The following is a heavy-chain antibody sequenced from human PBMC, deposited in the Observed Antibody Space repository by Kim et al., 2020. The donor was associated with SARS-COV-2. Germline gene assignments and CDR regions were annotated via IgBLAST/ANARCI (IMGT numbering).Heavy chain of an antibody. Sequence: KSRVTISVDTSKNQFSLKLSSVTAADTAVYYCARHLTMIVVVITPYYFDYWGQGTLVTVSS. J-gene: IGHJ4*02. V-gene: IGHV4-39*01. CDR3: ARHLTMIVVVITPYYFDY. D-gene: IGHD3-22*01.